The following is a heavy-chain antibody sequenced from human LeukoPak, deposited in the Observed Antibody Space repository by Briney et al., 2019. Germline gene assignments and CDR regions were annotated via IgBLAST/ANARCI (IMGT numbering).Heavy chain of an antibody. J-gene: IGHJ4*02. Sequence: GGPLRLSCAASGFTFDDYTMHWVRQAPGKCLDWVSLISWDGGSTYYADSVKGRFTISRDNSKNSLYLQMNSLRTEDTALYYCAKDAGYCSGGSCYDIFDYWGQGTLVTVSS. CDR3: AKDAGYCSGGSCYDIFDY. CDR2: ISWDGGST. CDR1: GFTFDDYT. V-gene: IGHV3-43*01. D-gene: IGHD2-15*01.